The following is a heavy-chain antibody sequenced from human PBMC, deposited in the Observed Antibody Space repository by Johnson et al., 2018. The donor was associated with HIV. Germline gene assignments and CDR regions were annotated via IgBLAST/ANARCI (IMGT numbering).Heavy chain of an antibody. J-gene: IGHJ3*02. Sequence: VESGGGVVQPGRSLRLSCAASGFTFSSYAMHWVRQAPGKGLEWVSGISWNSGSIGYADSVKGRFTISRDNAKNSLYLQMNSLRAEDTALYYCAKSRGELDDAFDIWGQGTMVTVSS. CDR3: AKSRGELDDAFDI. CDR1: GFTFSSYA. D-gene: IGHD1-26*01. CDR2: ISWNSGSI. V-gene: IGHV3-9*01.